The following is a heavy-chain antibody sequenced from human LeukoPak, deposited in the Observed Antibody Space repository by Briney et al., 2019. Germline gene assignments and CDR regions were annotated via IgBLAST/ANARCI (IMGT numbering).Heavy chain of an antibody. V-gene: IGHV3-30*02. CDR3: AKLRVYGDSRGSDY. CDR1: GFTFSNYV. J-gene: IGHJ4*02. Sequence: PGGSLRLSCEASGFTFSNYVMHWVRQAPGKGLEWVAFIRYDGSNKSYADSVKGRFTISRDNSRNTLYLQMNSLRGEDTAGYYCAKLRVYGDSRGSDYWGQGTLVTVSS. CDR2: IRYDGSNK. D-gene: IGHD4-17*01.